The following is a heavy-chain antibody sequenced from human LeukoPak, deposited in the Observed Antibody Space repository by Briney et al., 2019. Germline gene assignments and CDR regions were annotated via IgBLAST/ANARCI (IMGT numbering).Heavy chain of an antibody. V-gene: IGHV1-69*06. CDR2: IIPIFGTA. CDR3: ARGAQEVGYYDSSGYSMKEYYYYYMDV. CDR1: GGTFSSYA. J-gene: IGHJ6*03. D-gene: IGHD3-22*01. Sequence: GASVKVSCKASGGTFSSYAISWVRQAPGQGLEWMGGIIPIFGTANYAQKFQGRVTITADKSTSTAYMELSSLRSEDTAVYYCARGAQEVGYYDSSGYSMKEYYYYYMDVWGKGTTVTVSS.